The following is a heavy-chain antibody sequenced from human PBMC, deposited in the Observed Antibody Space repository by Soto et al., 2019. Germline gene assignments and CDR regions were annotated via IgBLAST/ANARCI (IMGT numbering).Heavy chain of an antibody. D-gene: IGHD3-9*01. CDR1: GYTFTSYG. CDR3: ARTGEYYDILTGHHSLPFDY. Sequence: GASVKVSCKASGYTFTSYGISWVRQAPGQGLEWMGWISAYNGNTNYAQKLQGRVTMTTDTSTSTAYMELRSLRSDDTAVYYCARTGEYYDILTGHHSLPFDYWGQGTLVTVSS. J-gene: IGHJ4*02. CDR2: ISAYNGNT. V-gene: IGHV1-18*01.